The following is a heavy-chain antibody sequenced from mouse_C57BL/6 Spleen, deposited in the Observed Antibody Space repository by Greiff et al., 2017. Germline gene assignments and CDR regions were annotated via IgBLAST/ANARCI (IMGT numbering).Heavy chain of an antibody. CDR2: IWGDGST. J-gene: IGHJ4*01. V-gene: IGHV2-3*01. CDR1: GFSLTSYG. Sequence: VQLQQSGPGLVAPSQSLSITCTVSGFSLTSYGVRWVRQPPGKGLEWLGVIWGDGSTNYHSALISRLSISKDNSKSQVFLTLNSLQTDDTATYCCAKGDPQDAMDYWGQGTSGTVSS. D-gene: IGHD3-1*01. CDR3: AKGDPQDAMDY.